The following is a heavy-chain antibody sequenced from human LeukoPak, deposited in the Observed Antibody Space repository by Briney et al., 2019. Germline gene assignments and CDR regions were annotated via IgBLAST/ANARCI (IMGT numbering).Heavy chain of an antibody. CDR2: ISGSGGST. CDR3: AKLAIIAVAGWSSYFDY. Sequence: PGGSLRLSCAASGFTFSSYAMSWVRQAPGKGLEWVSAISGSGGSTYYADSVKGRFTISRDNSKNTLYLQMNSLRAEDTAVYYCAKLAIIAVAGWSSYFDYWGQGTLVTVSS. D-gene: IGHD6-19*01. V-gene: IGHV3-23*01. CDR1: GFTFSSYA. J-gene: IGHJ4*02.